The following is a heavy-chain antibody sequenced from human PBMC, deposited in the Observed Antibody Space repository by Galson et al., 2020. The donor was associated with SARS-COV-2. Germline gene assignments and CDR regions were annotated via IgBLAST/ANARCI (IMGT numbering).Heavy chain of an antibody. CDR1: GFTFNNYA. CDR3: AKNRASVCSAANTDFDP. D-gene: IGHD2-2*01. CDR2: ISCNSGTI. J-gene: IGHJ5*02. Sequence: GGSLRLSCAASGFTFNNYAMHWVRQAPGKGLECVSGISCNSGTIAHADSVKGRFITSRDNSKNTLYLQMNSLRAEDTAVYYCAKNRASVCSAANTDFDPWGQGTLVTVSS. V-gene: IGHV3-9*01.